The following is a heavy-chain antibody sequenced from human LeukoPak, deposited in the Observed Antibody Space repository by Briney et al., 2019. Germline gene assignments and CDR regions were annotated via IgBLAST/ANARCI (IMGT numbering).Heavy chain of an antibody. Sequence: SVKVSCKASGGTFSSYAISWVRQAPGQGLDWMGGIIPIFGTANYAQKFQGRVTITTDESTSTAYMELSSLRSEDTAVYYCARTYYYDSSGYPLWGQGTLVTVSS. CDR1: GGTFSSYA. J-gene: IGHJ4*02. CDR2: IIPIFGTA. V-gene: IGHV1-69*05. D-gene: IGHD3-22*01. CDR3: ARTYYYDSSGYPL.